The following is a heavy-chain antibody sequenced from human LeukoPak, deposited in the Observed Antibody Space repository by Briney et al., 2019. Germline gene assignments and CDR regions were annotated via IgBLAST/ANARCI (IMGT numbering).Heavy chain of an antibody. CDR1: CGALSGYY. Sequence: SETLSLPPGVYCGALSGYYWGWVRPPPRKGVEWIGEITHSGSTNYNPSLKSRVTISVDTSKNQFSLKLSSVTAADTAVYYCARGPGESQLYFDYWGQGTLVTVSS. J-gene: IGHJ4*02. V-gene: IGHV4-34*01. CDR2: ITHSGST. CDR3: ARGPGESQLYFDY. D-gene: IGHD2-2*01.